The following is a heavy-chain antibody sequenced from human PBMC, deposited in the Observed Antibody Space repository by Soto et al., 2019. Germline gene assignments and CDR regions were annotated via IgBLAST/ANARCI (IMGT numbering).Heavy chain of an antibody. CDR1: GGSISSYY. J-gene: IGHJ4*02. CDR2: IYTSGST. D-gene: IGHD2-15*01. CDR3: ATTSYCSGGSCYTGDY. V-gene: IGHV4-4*07. Sequence: SETLSLTCTVSGGSISSYYWSWIRQPAGKGLEWIGRIYTSGSTNYNPSLKSRVTMSVDTSKNQFSLKLSSVTAADTAVYYCATTSYCSGGSCYTGDYWGQGTLVTVSS.